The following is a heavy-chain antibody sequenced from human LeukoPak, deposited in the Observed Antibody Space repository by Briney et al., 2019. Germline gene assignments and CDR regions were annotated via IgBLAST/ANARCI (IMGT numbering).Heavy chain of an antibody. CDR3: AKDRDVIQLWSFDS. J-gene: IGHJ4*02. CDR1: GFTFSRHG. Sequence: GGSLRLSCVASGFTFSRHGMNWVRQAPGKGLEWVSGISPSGDIKYYVDSVKGRFTISRDNSKNTLHLQMSSLRAEDTAVYYCAKDRDVIQLWSFDSWGQGTLVTVSS. CDR2: ISPSGDIK. D-gene: IGHD5-18*01. V-gene: IGHV3-23*01.